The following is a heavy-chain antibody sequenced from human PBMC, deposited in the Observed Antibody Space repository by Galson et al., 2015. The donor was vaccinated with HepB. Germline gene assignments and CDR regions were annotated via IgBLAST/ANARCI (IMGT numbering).Heavy chain of an antibody. Sequence: PGQGLEWMGGIVPIFNTPSYAQKFQGRVTITADDSTSTAYMELSSLRSEDTAVYYCAREKATGTPYFFDYWGQGTLVTVSS. CDR2: IVPIFNTP. D-gene: IGHD1-7*01. V-gene: IGHV1-69*01. J-gene: IGHJ4*02. CDR3: AREKATGTPYFFDY.